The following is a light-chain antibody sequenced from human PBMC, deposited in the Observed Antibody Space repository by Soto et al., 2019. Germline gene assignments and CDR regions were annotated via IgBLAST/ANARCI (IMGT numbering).Light chain of an antibody. CDR1: QSLVHSDGNTY. CDR3: MQTTQFPYT. J-gene: IGKJ2*01. Sequence: DIVMTQTPLSSPVTLGQPASISCRSSQSLVHSDGNTYLSWLHQRPGQPPRLLLYNVPNRLSGVPDRVSSSGSGTHFTMQISRVEADDVGVYYCMQTTQFPYTFCQGTKLEIK. CDR2: NVP. V-gene: IGKV2-24*01.